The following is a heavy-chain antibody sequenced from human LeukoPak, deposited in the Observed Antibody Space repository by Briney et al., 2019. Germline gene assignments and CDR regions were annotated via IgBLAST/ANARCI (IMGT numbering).Heavy chain of an antibody. D-gene: IGHD3-22*01. V-gene: IGHV3-7*01. Sequence: GGSLRLSCVASGCTFSRYWMTWVRQSPEKGLEWVANINQDGGEKQYADSVEGRFTISRDSAENSLYLQMNSLRPEDTAIYYCARDPYKSGGYGAFDIWGQGTVVAVSS. J-gene: IGHJ3*02. CDR2: INQDGGEK. CDR3: ARDPYKSGGYGAFDI. CDR1: GCTFSRYW.